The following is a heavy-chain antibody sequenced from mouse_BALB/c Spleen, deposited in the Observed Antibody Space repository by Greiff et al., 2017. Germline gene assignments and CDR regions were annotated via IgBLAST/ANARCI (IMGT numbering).Heavy chain of an antibody. CDR1: GYSITSDYA. V-gene: IGHV3-2*02. J-gene: IGHJ2*01. Sequence: EVHLVESGPGLVKPSQSLSLTCTVTGYSITSDYAWNWIRQFPGNKLEWMGYISYSGSTSYNPSLKSRISITRDTSKNQFFLQLNSVTTEDTATYYCARRDWDYFDYWGQGTTLTVSS. CDR2: ISYSGST. D-gene: IGHD4-1*01. CDR3: ARRDWDYFDY.